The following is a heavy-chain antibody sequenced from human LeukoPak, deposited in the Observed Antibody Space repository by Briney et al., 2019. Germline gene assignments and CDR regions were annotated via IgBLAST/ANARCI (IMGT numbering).Heavy chain of an antibody. CDR2: IYHSGST. J-gene: IGHJ4*02. CDR1: GYSISSGYY. V-gene: IGHV4-38-2*01. Sequence: KPSETLSLTCAVSGYSISSGYYWVWVRQPPGKGLGWIGSIYHSGSTYYNPSLKGRVTISVDTSKNQFSLKLSSVTAADTAVYYCARRSSSWFPFDYWGQGTLVTVSS. D-gene: IGHD6-13*01. CDR3: ARRSSSWFPFDY.